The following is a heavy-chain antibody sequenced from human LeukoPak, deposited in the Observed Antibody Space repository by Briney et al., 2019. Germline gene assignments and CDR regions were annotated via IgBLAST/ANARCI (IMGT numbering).Heavy chain of an antibody. CDR1: GGSISSGGYY. J-gene: IGHJ4*02. Sequence: PSETLSLTCTVSGGSISSGGYYWSWIRQHPGKGLEWIGYIYYSGSTYYNPSLKSRVIISVDTSKNQFSLKLSSVTAADTAVYYCARDVEGSSWTFDYWGQGTLVTVSS. V-gene: IGHV4-31*03. CDR2: IYYSGST. D-gene: IGHD6-13*01. CDR3: ARDVEGSSWTFDY.